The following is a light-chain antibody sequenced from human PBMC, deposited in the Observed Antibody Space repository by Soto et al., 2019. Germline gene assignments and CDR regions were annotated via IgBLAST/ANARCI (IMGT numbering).Light chain of an antibody. V-gene: IGKV3-15*01. Sequence: EIVMTQSPATLSVSPGQRSTLSCRSSHTISSSYLAWYQQKPGQAPRLLIYAISDRATGVPDRFSGSGSGTEFTLTIDSLQSDDFATYYCQQYDKSPPWTFGQGTKVDIK. J-gene: IGKJ1*01. CDR3: QQYDKSPPWT. CDR1: HTISSSY. CDR2: AIS.